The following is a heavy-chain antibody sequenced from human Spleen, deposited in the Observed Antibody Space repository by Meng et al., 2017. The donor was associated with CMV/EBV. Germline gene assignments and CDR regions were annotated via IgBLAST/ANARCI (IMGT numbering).Heavy chain of an antibody. D-gene: IGHD3-10*01. CDR3: VKDSGGEGDMDV. CDR2: IRYDGTNA. CDR1: GFTFRSYG. Sequence: GESLKISCAASGFTFRSYGMHWVRQAPGKGLEWVAFIRYDGTNAYYGDSVQGRLTSSRDNFKTKLYLQMRTLRVDDTALYNCVKDSGGEGDMDVWGQGTTVTVSS. V-gene: IGHV3-30*02. J-gene: IGHJ6*02.